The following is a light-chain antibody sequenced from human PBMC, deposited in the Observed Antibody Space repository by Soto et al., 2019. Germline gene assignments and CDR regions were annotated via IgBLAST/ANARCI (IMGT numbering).Light chain of an antibody. CDR3: QTWGTGIQGV. Sequence: QSVLTQSPSASASLGASVKLTCTLSSGHGSYAIAWHQQQPEKGPRYLMKLNSDGSHNKGDGIPDRFSGSSSGAERYLTISSLQSEDEGDYYCQTWGTGIQGVFGGGTKLTVL. J-gene: IGLJ2*01. CDR1: SGHGSYA. V-gene: IGLV4-69*01. CDR2: LNSDGSH.